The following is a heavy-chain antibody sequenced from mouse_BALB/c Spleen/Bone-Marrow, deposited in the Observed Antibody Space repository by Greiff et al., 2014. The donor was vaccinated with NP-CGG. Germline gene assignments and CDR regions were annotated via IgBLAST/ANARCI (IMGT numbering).Heavy chain of an antibody. CDR1: GYAFTNYL. J-gene: IGHJ3*01. D-gene: IGHD1-3*01. Sequence: QVQLQQSGAELVRPGTSVKVSCKASGYAFTNYLIEWVKQRPGQGLEWIGVINPGSGGTNYNEKFKGKATLTADKSSSTAYMQLSSLTSDDSAVCFCARSGNSFAYWGQGTLVTVSA. CDR3: ARSGNSFAY. CDR2: INPGSGGT. V-gene: IGHV1-54*01.